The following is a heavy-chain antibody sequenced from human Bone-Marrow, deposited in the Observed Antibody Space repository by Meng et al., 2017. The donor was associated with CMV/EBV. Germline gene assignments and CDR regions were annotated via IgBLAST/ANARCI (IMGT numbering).Heavy chain of an antibody. D-gene: IGHD3-3*01. CDR2: IITTFGPA. J-gene: IGHJ6*02. CDR3: ARSTAKSGYWDYFYGTDV. V-gene: IGHV1-69*05. Sequence: SVKVSCKASGGSFSSYAVSWVRQAPGQGLEWMGGIITTFGPANYAQKFQARVTITTDESTRTAYMELSSLRSEDTAMYFCARSTAKSGYWDYFYGTDVWGQGTTVTVSS. CDR1: GGSFSSYA.